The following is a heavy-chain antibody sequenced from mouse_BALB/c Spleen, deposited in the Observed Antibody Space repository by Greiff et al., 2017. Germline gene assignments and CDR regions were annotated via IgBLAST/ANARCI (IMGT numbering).Heavy chain of an antibody. CDR3: ARYAPYGNYDYYAMDY. CDR1: GFTFSSFG. CDR2: ISSGSSTI. Sequence: EVKVVESGGGLVQPGGSRKLSCAASGFTFSSFGMHWVRQAPEKGLEWVAYISSGSSTIYYADTVKGRFTISRDNPKNTLFLQMTSLRSEDTAMYYCARYAPYGNYDYYAMDYWGQGTSVTVSS. V-gene: IGHV5-17*02. J-gene: IGHJ4*01. D-gene: IGHD2-1*01.